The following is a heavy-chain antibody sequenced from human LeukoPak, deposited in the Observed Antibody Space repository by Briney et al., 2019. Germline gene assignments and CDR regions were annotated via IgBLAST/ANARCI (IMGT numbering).Heavy chain of an antibody. CDR2: ISSSGSTI. V-gene: IGHV3-11*01. D-gene: IGHD2-2*01. CDR1: GFTFSDYY. Sequence: GGSLRLSCAASGFTFSDYYMSWIRQAPGKGLEWVSYISSSGSTIYYADSVKGRFTISRDNAKKSLYLQMNSLRAEDTAFYYCAKGFCISTSCFFDYWGQGSLVTVSS. J-gene: IGHJ4*02. CDR3: AKGFCISTSCFFDY.